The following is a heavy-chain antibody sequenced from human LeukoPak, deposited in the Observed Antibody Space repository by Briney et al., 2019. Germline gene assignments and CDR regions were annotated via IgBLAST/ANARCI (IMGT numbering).Heavy chain of an antibody. CDR1: GGSISSGGYS. Sequence: PSQTLSLTCAVSGGSISSGGYSWRWIRQPPGKGLEWIGYIYHSGSTYYNPSLKSRVTISVDRSKNQFSLKLSSVTAADTAVYYCARGRYCSGGSCYSADPLDYWGQGTLVTVSS. CDR2: IYHSGST. J-gene: IGHJ4*02. V-gene: IGHV4-30-2*01. D-gene: IGHD2-15*01. CDR3: ARGRYCSGGSCYSADPLDY.